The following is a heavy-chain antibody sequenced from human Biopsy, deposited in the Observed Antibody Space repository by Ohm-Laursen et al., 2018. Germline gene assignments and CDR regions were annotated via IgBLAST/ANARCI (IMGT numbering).Heavy chain of an antibody. Sequence: GTLSLTCAVSGYSISSDYRWGWIRQAPGKTLEWLGNIFKGGNTHYNPSLRSRIIISIDTSKNQFSLMMTSVSGADTAVYFCARVGSGWAPFDKWGPGTLVTVSS. CDR3: ARVGSGWAPFDK. CDR2: IFKGGNT. V-gene: IGHV4-38-2*01. J-gene: IGHJ4*02. CDR1: GYSISSDYR. D-gene: IGHD6-19*01.